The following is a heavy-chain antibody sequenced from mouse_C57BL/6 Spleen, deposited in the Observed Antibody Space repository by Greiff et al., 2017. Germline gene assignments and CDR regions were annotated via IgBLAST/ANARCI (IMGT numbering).Heavy chain of an antibody. CDR2: FHPYNDDT. J-gene: IGHJ4*01. CDR3: ARGDYDFGAMDY. Sequence: VKLMESGAELVKPGASVKMSCKASGYTFTTYPIEWMKQNHGKSLEWIGNFHPYNDDTKYNEKFKGKATLTVEKSSSTVYLELSRLTSDDSAVYYCARGDYDFGAMDYWGQGTSVTVSS. D-gene: IGHD2-4*01. CDR1: GYTFTTYP. V-gene: IGHV1-47*01.